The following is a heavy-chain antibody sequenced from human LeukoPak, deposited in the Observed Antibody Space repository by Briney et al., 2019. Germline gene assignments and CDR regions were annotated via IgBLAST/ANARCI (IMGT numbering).Heavy chain of an antibody. J-gene: IGHJ4*02. CDR3: AKDHVTSSSWFPDY. Sequence: GRSLRLSCAASGFNFSTYGMHWVRQAPGKGLEWVAVISCDGINNYYADSVKGRFTISRDNSKNMLYLQMSSLRAEDTAVYYCAKDHVTSSSWFPDYWGQGTLVTVSS. V-gene: IGHV3-30*18. D-gene: IGHD6-13*01. CDR2: ISCDGINN. CDR1: GFNFSTYG.